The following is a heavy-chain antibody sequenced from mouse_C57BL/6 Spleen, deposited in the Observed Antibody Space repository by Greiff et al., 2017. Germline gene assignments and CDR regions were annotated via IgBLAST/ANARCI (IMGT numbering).Heavy chain of an antibody. J-gene: IGHJ3*01. Sequence: EVKVVESGGGLVQPKGSLKLSCAASGFSFNTYAMNWVRQAPGKGLEWVARIRSKSNNYATYYADSVKDRFTISRDDSESMLYLQMNNLKTEDTAMYYCVRQTSFAYWGQGTLVTVSA. CDR1: GFSFNTYA. CDR2: IRSKSNNYAT. CDR3: VRQTSFAY. V-gene: IGHV10-1*01.